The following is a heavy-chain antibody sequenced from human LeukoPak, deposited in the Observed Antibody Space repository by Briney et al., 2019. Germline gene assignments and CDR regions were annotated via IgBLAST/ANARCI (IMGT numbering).Heavy chain of an antibody. CDR2: INHSGST. CDR1: GGSFSGYY. V-gene: IGHV4-34*01. CDR3: ARVLSRVEDYYDSSGYYFDY. J-gene: IGHJ4*02. D-gene: IGHD3-22*01. Sequence: PSETLSLTCAVYGGSFSGYYWSWIRQPPGKGLEWIGEINHSGSTNYNPSLKSRVTISVDTSKNQFSLKLSSVTAADTAVYYCARVLSRVEDYYDSSGYYFDYWGQGTLVTVSS.